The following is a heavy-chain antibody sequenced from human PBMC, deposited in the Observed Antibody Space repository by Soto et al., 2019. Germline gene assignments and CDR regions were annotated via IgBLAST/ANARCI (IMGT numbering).Heavy chain of an antibody. Sequence: QVQLQESGPGLVKPSQTLSLTCTVSGGSISSGGYYWSWIRQHPGKGLEWIGYIYYSGSTYYNPSLKSRVTISVDTSKNQFSLKLSSVTAADTAVYYCARDQDSNWGLDWYFDLWGRGTLVTVSS. CDR2: IYYSGST. V-gene: IGHV4-31*03. D-gene: IGHD7-27*01. CDR1: GGSISSGGYY. CDR3: ARDQDSNWGLDWYFDL. J-gene: IGHJ2*01.